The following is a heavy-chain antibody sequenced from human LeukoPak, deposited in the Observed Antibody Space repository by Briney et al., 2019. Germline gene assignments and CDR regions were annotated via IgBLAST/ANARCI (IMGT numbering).Heavy chain of an antibody. D-gene: IGHD1-1*01. CDR2: INHSGST. J-gene: IGHJ6*03. Sequence: SETLSLTCAVYGGSFSGYYWSWIRQPPGKGLEGIGEINHSGSTNYNPSLKSRVTISVDTSKNQFSLKLSSVTAADTAVYYCASRYPYYYYYMDVWGKGTTVTVSS. CDR1: GGSFSGYY. V-gene: IGHV4-34*01. CDR3: ASRYPYYYYYMDV.